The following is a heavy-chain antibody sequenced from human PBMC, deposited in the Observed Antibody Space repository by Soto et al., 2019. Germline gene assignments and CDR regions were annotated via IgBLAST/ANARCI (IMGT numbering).Heavy chain of an antibody. CDR1: GFSFSNYW. CDR3: ARDEGDAMIRGYDS. V-gene: IGHV3-74*01. J-gene: IGHJ4*02. CDR2: IKFDGSRT. Sequence: EAQLVQSGGGLVQPGGSMRLSCAASGFSFSNYWMHWVRQAPGKGLVWVSGIKFDGSRTTYADSVKGRFTNSRDNARNPLYLQMNSLSAEDTAMYYCARDEGDAMIRGYDSWGQGTLVTVSS. D-gene: IGHD3-10*01.